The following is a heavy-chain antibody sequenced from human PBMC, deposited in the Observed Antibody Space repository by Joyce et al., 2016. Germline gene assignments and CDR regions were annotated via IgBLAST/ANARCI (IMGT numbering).Heavy chain of an antibody. CDR3: ARGGLVYDYSMDV. Sequence: EVQLVESGGGLVKPGGSLKISCAASGFMFSTSSMRWFRQAQGKGLEWVSAISGDRRFIFHADSVRGRFTVSRDNAENSLYLQMKSLRVEDTAVYFCARGGLVYDYSMDVWGQGTTVIVSS. J-gene: IGHJ6*02. D-gene: IGHD2-21*01. CDR1: GFMFSTSS. V-gene: IGHV3-21*02. CDR2: ISGDRRFI.